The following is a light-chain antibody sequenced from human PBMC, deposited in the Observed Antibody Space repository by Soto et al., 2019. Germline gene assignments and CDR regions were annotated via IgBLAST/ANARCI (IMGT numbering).Light chain of an antibody. Sequence: SALTQPPSVSGAPGQRVTISCTGSSSNIGANYDVHWYQQFPGTAPKLLIFGNTNRPSGVPDRFSGSKSGTSASLAITGLQAEDEADYYCQSYDNSLSASLFGGGTQLTVL. J-gene: IGLJ3*02. CDR2: GNT. V-gene: IGLV1-40*01. CDR3: QSYDNSLSASL. CDR1: SSNIGANYD.